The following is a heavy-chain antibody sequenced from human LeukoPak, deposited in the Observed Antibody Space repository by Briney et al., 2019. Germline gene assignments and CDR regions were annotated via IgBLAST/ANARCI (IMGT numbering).Heavy chain of an antibody. CDR3: ATAMITFGGVNDHYFDY. Sequence: ASVKVSCKVSGYTLTELSMHWVRQAPGKGLEWMGGFDPEDGETIYAQKFQGRVTMTEDTSTDTAYMELSSLRSEDTAVYYCATAMITFGGVNDHYFDYWGQGTLVTVSS. D-gene: IGHD3-16*01. CDR1: GYTLTELS. CDR2: FDPEDGET. V-gene: IGHV1-24*01. J-gene: IGHJ4*02.